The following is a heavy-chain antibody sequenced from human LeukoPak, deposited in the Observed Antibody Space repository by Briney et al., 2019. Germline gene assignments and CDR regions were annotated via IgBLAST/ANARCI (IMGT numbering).Heavy chain of an antibody. J-gene: IGHJ4*02. D-gene: IGHD4-17*01. CDR1: GFTFSSYW. CDR3: ARGAYGDYVSTY. Sequence: GGSLRLSCAAPGFTFSSYWMSWVRQAPGKGLEWVANIKQDGSEKYYVDSVKGRFTISRDNAKNSLYLQMTSLRAEDTAVYYCARGAYGDYVSTYWGQGTLVTVSS. CDR2: IKQDGSEK. V-gene: IGHV3-7*01.